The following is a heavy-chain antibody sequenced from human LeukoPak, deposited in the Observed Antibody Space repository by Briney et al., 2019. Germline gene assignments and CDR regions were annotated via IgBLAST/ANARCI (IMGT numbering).Heavy chain of an antibody. V-gene: IGHV4-38-2*02. J-gene: IGHJ1*01. D-gene: IGHD2-21*02. CDR1: GYSISSDYY. Sequence: SETLSLTCSVSGYSISSDYYWGWIRQPPGKGLEWIGNIYHSVTTYYNPSLKSRVTISGDTSKNQFSLKLSSVTAADTAVYYCARKEGVVTAHFQHWGQGTLVTVSS. CDR3: ARKEGVVTAHFQH. CDR2: IYHSVTT.